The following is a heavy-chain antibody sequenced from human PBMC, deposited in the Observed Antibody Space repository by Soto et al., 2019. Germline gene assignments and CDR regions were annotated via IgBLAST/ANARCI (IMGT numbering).Heavy chain of an antibody. V-gene: IGHV4-34*01. CDR1: GGSFSGYY. D-gene: IGHD6-13*01. CDR3: ARGGAAAGLFRFKFDP. J-gene: IGHJ5*02. CDR2: INHSGST. Sequence: ETLSLTCAVYGGSFSGYYWSWIRQPPGKGLEWIGEINHSGSTNYNPSLKSRVTISVDTSKNQFSLKLSSVTAADTAVYYCARGGAAAGLFRFKFDPWGQGTLVTVSS.